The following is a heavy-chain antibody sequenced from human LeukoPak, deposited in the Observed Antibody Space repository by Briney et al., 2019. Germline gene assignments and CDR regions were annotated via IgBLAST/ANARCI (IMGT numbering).Heavy chain of an antibody. V-gene: IGHV1-24*01. CDR1: GGTFSSYA. CDR2: FDPEDGET. J-gene: IGHJ4*02. D-gene: IGHD6-13*01. CDR3: ATMSRSSSSWYGTLDY. Sequence: GASVKVSCKASGGTFSSYAISWVRQAPGKGLEWMGGFDPEDGETIYAQKFQGRVTMTEDTSTDTAYMELSSLRSEDTAVYYCATMSRSSSSWYGTLDYWGQGTLVTVSS.